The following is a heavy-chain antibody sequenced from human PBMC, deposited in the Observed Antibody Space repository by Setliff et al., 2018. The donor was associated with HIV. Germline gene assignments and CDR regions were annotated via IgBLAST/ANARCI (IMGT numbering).Heavy chain of an antibody. D-gene: IGHD3-22*01. CDR1: GGSISSSSYY. Sequence: PSETLSLTCTVSGGSISSSSYYWGWIRQPPGKGLEWIGSIYYSGSTYYNPSLKSRVTISVDTSKNQFSLKLSSVTAADTAVYYCARRTYDSSGYWYLDLWGRGTLVTVSS. CDR2: IYYSGST. V-gene: IGHV4-39*01. J-gene: IGHJ2*01. CDR3: ARRTYDSSGYWYLDL.